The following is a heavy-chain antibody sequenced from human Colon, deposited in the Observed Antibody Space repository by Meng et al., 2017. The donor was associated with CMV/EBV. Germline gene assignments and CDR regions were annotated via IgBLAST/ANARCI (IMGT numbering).Heavy chain of an antibody. D-gene: IGHD4-17*01. CDR1: GFTFSAYT. Sequence: GESLKISCAASGFTFSAYTMSWVRQAPGKGPEWVSAIRGSGDKTSYADSVRGRFTISRDTPKNTLFLQMNNVIGDDTAIYYCAKGNLGNGDLDYWGQGTLVTVSS. CDR3: AKGNLGNGDLDY. CDR2: IRGSGDKT. V-gene: IGHV3-23*01. J-gene: IGHJ4*02.